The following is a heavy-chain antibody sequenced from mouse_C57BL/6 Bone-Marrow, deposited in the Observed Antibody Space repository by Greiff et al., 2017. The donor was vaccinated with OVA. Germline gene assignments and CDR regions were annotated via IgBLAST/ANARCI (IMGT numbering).Heavy chain of an antibody. V-gene: IGHV1-69*01. D-gene: IGHD4-1*01. CDR1: GYTFTSYW. J-gene: IGHJ3*01. CDR3: AREGTGTFAY. CDR2: IDPSDSYT. Sequence: QVQLQQSGAELVMPGASVKLSCKASGYTFTSYWMHWVKQRPGQGLEWIGEIDPSDSYTNYNQKFKGKSTLTVDKSSSTAYMQLSSLTSEDSAVYYCAREGTGTFAYWGQGALVTVSA.